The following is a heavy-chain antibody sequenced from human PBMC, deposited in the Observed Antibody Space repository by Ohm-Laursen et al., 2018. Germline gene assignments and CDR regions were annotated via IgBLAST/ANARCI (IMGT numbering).Heavy chain of an antibody. CDR2: INHSGST. CDR1: GGSISSGGYY. J-gene: IGHJ5*02. CDR3: ARGPATIHIKGNNWFDP. Sequence: SQTLSLTCTVSGGSISSGGYYWSWIRQHPGKGLEWIGEINHSGSTNYNPSLKSRVTISVDTSKNQFSLKLSSVTAADTAVYYCARGPATIHIKGNNWFDPWGQGTLVTVSS. D-gene: IGHD5-24*01. V-gene: IGHV4-31*03.